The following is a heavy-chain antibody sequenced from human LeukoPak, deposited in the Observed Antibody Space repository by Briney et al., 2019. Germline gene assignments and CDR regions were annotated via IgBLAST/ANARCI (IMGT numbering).Heavy chain of an antibody. J-gene: IGHJ6*02. CDR2: ISYDGSNK. Sequence: GRSLRLSCAASGFTFSSYAMHWVRQAPGKGLEWVAVISYDGSNKYYADSVKGRFTISRDNSKNTLYLQMNSLRAEDTAVYYCARDRLGYYDFWSGYHYGMDVWGQGTTVTVSS. V-gene: IGHV3-30-3*01. D-gene: IGHD3-3*01. CDR3: ARDRLGYYDFWSGYHYGMDV. CDR1: GFTFSSYA.